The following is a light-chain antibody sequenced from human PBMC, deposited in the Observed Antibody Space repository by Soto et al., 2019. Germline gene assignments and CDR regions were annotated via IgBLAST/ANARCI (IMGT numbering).Light chain of an antibody. Sequence: EIVLTQSPATLSLSPGERATLSCRASQSVSSYLAWYQQKPGQAPRLLIYAASNRATGIPARFSGSGSGTDFTLTISSLEPEDIATYFCQQYDPLPMVTFGQGTKVEI. CDR3: QQYDPLPMVT. CDR2: AAS. J-gene: IGKJ2*01. CDR1: QSVSSY. V-gene: IGKV3-11*01.